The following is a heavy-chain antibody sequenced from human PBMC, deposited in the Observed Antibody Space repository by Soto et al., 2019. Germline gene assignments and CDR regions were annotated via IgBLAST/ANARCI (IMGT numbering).Heavy chain of an antibody. CDR3: AGDSYYYYGSGSYLGHYYYYMDV. CDR2: IIPIFGTA. Sequence: ASVKVSCKASGGTFSSYAISWVRQAPGQGLEWMGGIIPIFGTANYAQKFQGRVTITADKSTSTAYMELSSLRSEDTAVYYCAGDSYYYYGSGSYLGHYYYYMDVWGKGTTVTVSS. V-gene: IGHV1-69*06. D-gene: IGHD3-10*01. CDR1: GGTFSSYA. J-gene: IGHJ6*03.